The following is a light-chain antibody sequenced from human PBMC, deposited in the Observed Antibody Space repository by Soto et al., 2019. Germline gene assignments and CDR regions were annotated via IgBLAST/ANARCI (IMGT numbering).Light chain of an antibody. CDR3: QQYNNWPLT. CDR1: QSVSNN. Sequence: EIVMTQSPATLSVSPGERATLSCRASQSVSNNLAWYQQKPGQAPRLLIYGASTRATGIPARFNGSGSGTEFTLTISSLQSEDFAVYYCQQYNNWPLTFGGGIKVEIK. V-gene: IGKV3-15*01. CDR2: GAS. J-gene: IGKJ4*01.